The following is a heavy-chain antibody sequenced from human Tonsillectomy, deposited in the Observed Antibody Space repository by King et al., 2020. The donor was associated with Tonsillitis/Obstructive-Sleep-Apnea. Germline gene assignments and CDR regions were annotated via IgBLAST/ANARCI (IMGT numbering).Heavy chain of an antibody. J-gene: IGHJ5*02. Sequence: VQLQQSGPGLVKPSQTLSLTCAISGDSVSSNSAAWNWIRQSPSRGLEWLGRTYYRSKWYNDYAVSVKSRITINPDTSKNQFSLQLNSVTPEDTAVYDFARAGRSSGWYRGFSNWLDPWGQGTLVTVSS. CDR1: GDSVSSNSAA. D-gene: IGHD6-19*01. CDR2: TYYRSKWYN. CDR3: ARAGRSSGWYRGFSNWLDP. V-gene: IGHV6-1*01.